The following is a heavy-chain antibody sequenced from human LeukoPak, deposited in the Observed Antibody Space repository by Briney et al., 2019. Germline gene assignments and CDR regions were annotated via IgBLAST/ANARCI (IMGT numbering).Heavy chain of an antibody. CDR2: IIPIFGTA. V-gene: IGHV1-69*05. J-gene: IGHJ4*02. CDR3: ARVPLSPYYDSSGYLDY. Sequence: GASVKVSCKASGGTFSSYAISWVRQAPGQGLEWMGGIIPIFGTANYAKKFQGRVTITTDESTSTAYMELSSLRSEDTAVYYCARVPLSPYYDSSGYLDYWGQGTLVTVSS. CDR1: GGTFSSYA. D-gene: IGHD3-22*01.